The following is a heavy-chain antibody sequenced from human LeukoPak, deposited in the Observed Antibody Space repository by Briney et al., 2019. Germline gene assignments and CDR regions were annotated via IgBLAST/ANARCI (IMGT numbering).Heavy chain of an antibody. Sequence: SQTLSLTCTVSGGSISSGDYYWSWIRQHPGKGLEWIGYIYYSGSTYYNPSLKSRVTISVDTSKNQFSLKLSSVTAADTAVYYCAREAPYCSSTSCYDGYNWFDPWGQGTLVTVSS. CDR1: GGSISSGDYY. D-gene: IGHD2-2*01. CDR3: AREAPYCSSTSCYDGYNWFDP. J-gene: IGHJ5*02. CDR2: IYYSGST. V-gene: IGHV4-31*03.